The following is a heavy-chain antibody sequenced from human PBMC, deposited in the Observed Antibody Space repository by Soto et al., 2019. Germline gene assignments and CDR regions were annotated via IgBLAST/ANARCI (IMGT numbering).Heavy chain of an antibody. J-gene: IGHJ6*02. D-gene: IGHD3-3*01. CDR3: SRDGDFYGLDV. Sequence: SLRLSCTFSGFTSDDYEYAVTWVRQAPGKGLQWLGLIRGSTYGGTTEYAASVKGRFTISRDDSKGITYLQMNSLKTEDTAVYYCSRDGDFYGLDVWGQGTTVIVSS. CDR1: GFTSDDYEYA. V-gene: IGHV3-49*04. CDR2: IRGSTYGGTT.